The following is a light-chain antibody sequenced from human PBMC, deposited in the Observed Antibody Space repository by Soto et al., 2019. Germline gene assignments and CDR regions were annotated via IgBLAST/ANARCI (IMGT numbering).Light chain of an antibody. J-gene: IGKJ1*01. V-gene: IGKV3-20*01. CDR1: QSVSSTY. CDR3: QQYGSSRWT. Sequence: EIVLTQSPDTLSLFPGERATLSCRASQSVSSTYLAWYQQKPGQAPRPLISAASSRATGTPDRFSGSGSGTDVTLTISRLEPEDFAVYYCQQYGSSRWTFGHGTKVYIK. CDR2: AAS.